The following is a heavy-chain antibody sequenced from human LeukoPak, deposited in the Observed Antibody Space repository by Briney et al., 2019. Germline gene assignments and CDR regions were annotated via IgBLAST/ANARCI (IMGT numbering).Heavy chain of an antibody. V-gene: IGHV1-2*02. D-gene: IGHD5-18*01. CDR1: GYTFTGYY. J-gene: IGHJ6*03. Sequence: GASVKVSCKASGYTFTGYYMHWVRQAPGQGLEWMGWINPNSGGTNYAQKFQGRVTMTRDTSISTAYMELSRLRSDDTAVYYCARDRGYSYGTVSPYYYMDVWGKGTTVTIS. CDR2: INPNSGGT. CDR3: ARDRGYSYGTVSPYYYMDV.